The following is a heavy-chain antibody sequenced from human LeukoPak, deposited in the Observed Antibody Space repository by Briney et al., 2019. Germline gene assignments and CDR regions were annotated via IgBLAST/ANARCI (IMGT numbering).Heavy chain of an antibody. V-gene: IGHV1-3*01. Sequence: ASVKVSCKASGYTFTSYAMHWVRQAPGQRLEWMGWINADNGNTKYSQKFQGRATITSDTSASTAYMELSSLRSEDTAVYYCARDRGGTGDFDYWGQGTLVSVSS. CDR1: GYTFTSYA. D-gene: IGHD3-10*01. CDR2: INADNGNT. J-gene: IGHJ4*02. CDR3: ARDRGGTGDFDY.